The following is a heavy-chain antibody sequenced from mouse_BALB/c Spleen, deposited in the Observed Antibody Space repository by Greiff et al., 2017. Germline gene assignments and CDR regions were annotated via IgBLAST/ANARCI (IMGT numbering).Heavy chain of an antibody. D-gene: IGHD2-4*01. CDR3: TADYDEGPWFAY. Sequence: EVQLQQSGTVLARPGASVKMSCKASGYTFTSYWMHWVKQRPGQGLEWIGAIYPGNSDTSYNQKFKGKAKLTAVTSTSTAYMELSSLTNEDSAVYYCTADYDEGPWFAYWGQGTLVTVSA. CDR1: GYTFTSYW. J-gene: IGHJ3*01. CDR2: IYPGNSDT. V-gene: IGHV1-5*01.